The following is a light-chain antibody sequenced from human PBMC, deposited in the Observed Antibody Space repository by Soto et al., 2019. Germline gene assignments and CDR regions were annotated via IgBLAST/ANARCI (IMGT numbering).Light chain of an antibody. J-gene: IGKJ4*01. Sequence: EIVLTQSPATLSLSPGERATLSCRASQSVGSFLAWYQQKPGQAPRLLIYDASNRATGIPARFSGSGSGTDFTLSISSLEPEDFAVYYCQQRRSWPLTFGGGTKV. V-gene: IGKV3-11*01. CDR2: DAS. CDR3: QQRRSWPLT. CDR1: QSVGSF.